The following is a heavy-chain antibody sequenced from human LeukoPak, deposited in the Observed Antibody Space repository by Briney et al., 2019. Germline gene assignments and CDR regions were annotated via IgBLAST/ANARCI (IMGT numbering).Heavy chain of an antibody. CDR3: ARSKSSSLSC. Sequence: PGESLKISCKGSGYSLTSYWISWVGHMPRKGLEWMGRIDPSDSYTNYSPSFQGNVTISADKSISTAYLQWSSLKASDTAMYYCARSKSSSLSCWGQGTLVTVSS. J-gene: IGHJ4*02. D-gene: IGHD6-13*01. CDR1: GYSLTSYW. CDR2: IDPSDSYT. V-gene: IGHV5-10-1*01.